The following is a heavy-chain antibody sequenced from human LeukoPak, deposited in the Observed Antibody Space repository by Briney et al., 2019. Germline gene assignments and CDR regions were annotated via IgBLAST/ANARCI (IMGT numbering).Heavy chain of an antibody. CDR3: ARDRVSYYDSSGYFPNDY. V-gene: IGHV3-11*01. J-gene: IGHJ4*02. Sequence: PGGSLRLSCAASGFTFSDYYMSWIRQPPGKGLEWVSYISSSGSTIYYADSVKGRFTISRDNAKNSLYLQMNSLRAEDTAVYYCARDRVSYYDSSGYFPNDYWGQGTLVTVSS. D-gene: IGHD3-22*01. CDR1: GFTFSDYY. CDR2: ISSSGSTI.